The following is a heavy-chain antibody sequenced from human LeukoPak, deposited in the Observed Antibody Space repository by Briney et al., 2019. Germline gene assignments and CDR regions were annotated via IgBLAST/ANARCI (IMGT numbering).Heavy chain of an antibody. CDR3: ARYPGYNWNLDY. CDR1: GFTFSSYA. D-gene: IGHD1-20*01. Sequence: GGSLRLSCAASGFTFSSYAMHWVRQAPGKGLEWVAVISYDGSNKYYADSVKGRFTISRDNSKNTLYLQMNSLRAEDTAVYYCARYPGYNWNLDYWGQGTLVTVSS. V-gene: IGHV3-30*01. J-gene: IGHJ4*02. CDR2: ISYDGSNK.